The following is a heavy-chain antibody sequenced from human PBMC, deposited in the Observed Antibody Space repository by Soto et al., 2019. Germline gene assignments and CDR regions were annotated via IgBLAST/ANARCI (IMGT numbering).Heavy chain of an antibody. J-gene: IGHJ6*02. Sequence: SVKVSCKASGYTFISYGMTWVRQAPGQGLEWMGRIIPALDIENHAQKLQGRVTITADKFTSTAYMELSSLRSEDTAVYYCATGKGGALGVWGQGTTVTVSS. V-gene: IGHV1-69*04. CDR1: GYTFISYG. CDR3: ATGKGGALGV. CDR2: IIPALDIE. D-gene: IGHD3-16*01.